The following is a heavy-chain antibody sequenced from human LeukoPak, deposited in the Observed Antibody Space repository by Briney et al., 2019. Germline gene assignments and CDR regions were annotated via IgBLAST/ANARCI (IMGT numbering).Heavy chain of an antibody. Sequence: PSETLSLTCTVSGGSISSYYWSWIRQPPGKGLEWIGYIYCSGSTNYNPSLKSRVTISVDTSKNQFSLKLSSVTAADTAVYYCARGGFWSGYYTPFDYWGQGTLVTVSS. CDR3: ARGGFWSGYYTPFDY. D-gene: IGHD3-3*01. CDR1: GGSISSYY. V-gene: IGHV4-59*01. CDR2: IYCSGST. J-gene: IGHJ4*02.